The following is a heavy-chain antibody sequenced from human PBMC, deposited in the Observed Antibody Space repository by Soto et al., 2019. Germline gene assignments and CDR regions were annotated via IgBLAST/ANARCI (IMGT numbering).Heavy chain of an antibody. Sequence: ASVKVSCKASGYTFTGYYIHWVLQAPGQGLEWMGWINPNNGVTNYAQKFQGRVTMTRDTSITTAYLDLSRLRSDDTAVYFCAREGATRRPSRPAIGWLESWGQGTLVTVSS. CDR2: INPNNGVT. CDR3: AREGATRRPSRPAIGWLES. CDR1: GYTFTGYY. D-gene: IGHD2-2*02. V-gene: IGHV1-2*02. J-gene: IGHJ5*01.